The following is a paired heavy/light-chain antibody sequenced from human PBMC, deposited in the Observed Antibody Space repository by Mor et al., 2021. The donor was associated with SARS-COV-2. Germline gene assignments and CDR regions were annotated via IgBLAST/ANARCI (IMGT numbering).Light chain of an antibody. V-gene: IGKV1-39*01. CDR3: QQSYTIPS. CDR2: SAS. CDR1: QSISSS. J-gene: IGKJ4*01. Sequence: DIQMTQSPSSLSASVGDRVTISCRAGQSISSSLNWYQQRPGKAPNLLIYSASNLQSGVPSRFSGSGSGTDFTLTISSLQPEDSGVYFCQQSYTIPSFGGGTKVEIK.
Heavy chain of an antibody. J-gene: IGHJ4*02. Sequence: VQLLESGGGLVQPGGSLRLSCVVSGFTFSTHAMCWVRQAPGKGLEWVSGISDSGHATFYAASVRGRFTISRDNSKNTLYLQLNSLRADDTAFYYCAKVRSPLILTTEFDYWGQGALVTVSS. CDR2: ISDSGHAT. V-gene: IGHV3-23*01. CDR3: AKVRSPLILTTEFDY. CDR1: GFTFSTHA. D-gene: IGHD3-22*01.